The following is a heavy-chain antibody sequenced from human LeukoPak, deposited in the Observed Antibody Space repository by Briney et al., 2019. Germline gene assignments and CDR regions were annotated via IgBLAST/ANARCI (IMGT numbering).Heavy chain of an antibody. CDR1: GFTVSSNY. D-gene: IGHD3-22*01. V-gene: IGHV3-53*01. CDR2: IYSGGST. CDR3: AKDFPRNEMIEVPRGDN. J-gene: IGHJ4*02. Sequence: GGSLRLSCAASGFTVSSNYMSWVRQAPGKGLEWVSVIYSGGSTFYADSVEGRFTISRDNSKNTLFLEMNNLRDEDTAVYYCAKDFPRNEMIEVPRGDNWGQGTLVTVSS.